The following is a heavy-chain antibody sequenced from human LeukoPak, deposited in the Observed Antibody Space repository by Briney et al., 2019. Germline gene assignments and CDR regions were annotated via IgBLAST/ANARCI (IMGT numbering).Heavy chain of an antibody. CDR1: GGTFSSYA. D-gene: IGHD2-2*01. CDR2: IIPIFGTA. J-gene: IGHJ6*03. Sequence: SVKVSCKASGGTFSSYAISWVRQAPAQGLEWMGVIIPIFGTANYAQKVPGRVTITTAESTSTDSMERSSLISEDTAVYYCARDRWHCSSTSCSLYYYYYYIDVWGKGTTVTVSS. V-gene: IGHV1-69*05. CDR3: ARDRWHCSSTSCSLYYYYYYIDV.